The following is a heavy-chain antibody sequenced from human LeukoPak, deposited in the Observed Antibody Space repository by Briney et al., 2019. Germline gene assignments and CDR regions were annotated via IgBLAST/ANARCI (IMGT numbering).Heavy chain of an antibody. Sequence: SGTLSLTCAVSGGSISSNNWWSWVRQSPGKGLEWIGEIHYSGSTNYNPSLKSRVTISVDKSKSQFSLKLSSVTAADTAVYYCARETLFYDFWSGYYRFGVVNYFDYWGQGTLVTVSS. D-gene: IGHD3-3*01. J-gene: IGHJ4*02. CDR3: ARETLFYDFWSGYYRFGVVNYFDY. V-gene: IGHV4-4*02. CDR1: GGSISSNNW. CDR2: IHYSGST.